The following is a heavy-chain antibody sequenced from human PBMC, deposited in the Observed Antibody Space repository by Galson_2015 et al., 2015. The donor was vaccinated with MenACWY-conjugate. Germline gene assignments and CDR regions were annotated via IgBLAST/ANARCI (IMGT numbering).Heavy chain of an antibody. V-gene: IGHV3-30*18. CDR2: ISYDGSNK. Sequence: SLRLSCAASGFTFSSYGMHWVRQAPGKGLEWVAVISYDGSNKYYADSVKGRFTISRDNSKNTLYLQMNSLRAEDTAVYYCAKARRGRVVVTATTDYWGQGTLSPSPQ. D-gene: IGHD2-21*02. CDR1: GFTFSSYG. CDR3: AKARRGRVVVTATTDY. J-gene: IGHJ4*02.